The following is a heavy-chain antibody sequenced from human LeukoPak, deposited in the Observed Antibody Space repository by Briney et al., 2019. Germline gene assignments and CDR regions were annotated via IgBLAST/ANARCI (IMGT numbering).Heavy chain of an antibody. J-gene: IGHJ5*02. CDR3: ARDIVVVPAADRYNWFDP. Sequence: ASVKVSCKASGYTFTSYGISWVRQAPGQGLEWMGWISAYNGNTNYAQKLQGRVTMTTDTSTSTAYMELRSLRSDDTAVYYCARDIVVVPAADRYNWFDPWGQGTLVTVSS. V-gene: IGHV1-18*01. D-gene: IGHD2-2*01. CDR1: GYTFTSYG. CDR2: ISAYNGNT.